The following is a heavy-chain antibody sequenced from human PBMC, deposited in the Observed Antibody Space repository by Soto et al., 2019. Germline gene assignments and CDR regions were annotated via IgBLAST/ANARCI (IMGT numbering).Heavy chain of an antibody. J-gene: IGHJ6*02. CDR3: ARTAAAGKYYYGMDV. CDR1: GYSFTSYW. CDR2: IYPGDSDT. Sequence: PGESLKISCKGSGYSFTSYWIGWVRQMPWKGLEWMGIIYPGDSDTRYSPSFQGQVTISADKSISTAYLQWSSLKASDTAMYYCARTAAAGKYYYGMDVWGQGTTVTVYS. D-gene: IGHD6-13*01. V-gene: IGHV5-51*01.